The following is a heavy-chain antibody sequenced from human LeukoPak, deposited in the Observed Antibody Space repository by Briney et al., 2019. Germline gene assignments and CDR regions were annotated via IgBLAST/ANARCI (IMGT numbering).Heavy chain of an antibody. CDR2: ISGSGGST. CDR3: AKDPSSGWYVYYYYGMDV. V-gene: IGHV3-23*01. D-gene: IGHD6-19*01. CDR1: GFTFSSYA. J-gene: IGHJ6*02. Sequence: GGSLRLSCAASGFTFSSYAMSWVRQAPGKGLEWVSSISGSGGSTYYADSVKGRFTISRDNSKNTLYLQMNSLRAEDTAVYYCAKDPSSGWYVYYYYGMDVWGQGTTVTVSS.